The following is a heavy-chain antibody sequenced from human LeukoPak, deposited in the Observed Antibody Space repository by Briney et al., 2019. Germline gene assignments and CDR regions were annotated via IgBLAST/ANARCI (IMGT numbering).Heavy chain of an antibody. CDR2: IYNGGDT. Sequence: GGSLRLSCAVSGFIVNTYYMSWVRQAPGKGLEWVSVIYNGGDTYYADSVKGRFTISRDNFKNTLYLQMNSLRAEDTAVYYCARWLRQGDYWGQGTLVTVSS. J-gene: IGHJ4*02. D-gene: IGHD5-12*01. CDR1: GFIVNTYY. V-gene: IGHV3-66*01. CDR3: ARWLRQGDY.